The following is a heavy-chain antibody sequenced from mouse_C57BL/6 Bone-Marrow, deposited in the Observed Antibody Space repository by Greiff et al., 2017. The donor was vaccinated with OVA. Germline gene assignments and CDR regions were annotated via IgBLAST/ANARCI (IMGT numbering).Heavy chain of an antibody. CDR2: INPYNGGT. Sequence: EVQLQQSGPVLVKPGASVKMSCTASGYTFTDYYMNWVKQSHGKSLEWIGVINPYNGGTSYHQKFKGKATLTVDKSSSTAYMELNSLTSEDSAVYYGASQAFYWYFDVWGTGTTVTVSS. V-gene: IGHV1-19*01. CDR3: ASQAFYWYFDV. J-gene: IGHJ1*03. D-gene: IGHD3-2*02. CDR1: GYTFTDYY.